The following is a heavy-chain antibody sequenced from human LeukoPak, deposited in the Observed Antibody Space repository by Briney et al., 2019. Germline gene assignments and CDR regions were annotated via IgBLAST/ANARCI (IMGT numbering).Heavy chain of an antibody. CDR3: ARGGSSDFDY. D-gene: IGHD2-2*01. CDR2: IIPIFGTA. J-gene: IGHJ4*02. V-gene: IGHV1-69*13. Sequence: SVKVSCKASGGTFSSYGISWVRQAPGQGLEWMGGIIPIFGTANYAQEFQGRVTITADESTSTAYMELSSLRSEDTAMYYCARGGSSDFDYWGQGTLVTVSS. CDR1: GGTFSSYG.